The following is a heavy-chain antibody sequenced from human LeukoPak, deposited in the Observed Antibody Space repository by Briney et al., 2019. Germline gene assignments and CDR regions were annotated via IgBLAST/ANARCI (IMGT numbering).Heavy chain of an antibody. CDR1: GFTFSSHS. D-gene: IGHD3-22*01. J-gene: IGHJ4*02. Sequence: PGGALGLSCAASGFTFSSHSMNWGRPAPGEGPGGVSSISSSSSYIYYADSVKGRFTISRDNAKNSLYLQMNSLRAEDTAVYYCARVLYYDSTPPCYWGQGTLVTVSS. CDR2: ISSSSSYI. CDR3: ARVLYYDSTPPCY. V-gene: IGHV3-21*01.